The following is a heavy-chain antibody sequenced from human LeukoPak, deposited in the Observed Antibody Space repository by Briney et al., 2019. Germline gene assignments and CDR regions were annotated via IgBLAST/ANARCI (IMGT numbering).Heavy chain of an antibody. CDR2: ISFDGSNK. CDR1: GFSFSDYG. D-gene: IGHD4-11*01. CDR3: AKDGAYINYQYYFDS. Sequence: PGRSLRLSCAASGFSFSDYGIHWVRQAPGKGLEWVAVISFDGSNKYCADSVKGRFTISRDNSKTTLSLQMNSLRVEDTAVYYCAKDGAYINYQYYFDSWGRGTLVTVSS. J-gene: IGHJ4*02. V-gene: IGHV3-30*18.